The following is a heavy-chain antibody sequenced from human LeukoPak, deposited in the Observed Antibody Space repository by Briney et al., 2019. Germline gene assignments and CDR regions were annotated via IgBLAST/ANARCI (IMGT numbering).Heavy chain of an antibody. CDR2: IIPIFGTA. D-gene: IGHD2-2*01. Sequence: ASVKVSCKASGGTFSSYAISWVRQAPGQGLEWMGGIIPIFGTANYAQKFQGRVTITADESTSTAYMELSSLRSEDTAVYYCARVQPHCSSTSCLGYWGQGTLVTVSS. J-gene: IGHJ4*02. CDR3: ARVQPHCSSTSCLGY. CDR1: GGTFSSYA. V-gene: IGHV1-69*13.